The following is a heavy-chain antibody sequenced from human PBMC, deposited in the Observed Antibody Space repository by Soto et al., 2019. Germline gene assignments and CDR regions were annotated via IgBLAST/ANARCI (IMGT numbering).Heavy chain of an antibody. J-gene: IGHJ4*02. CDR3: VRGDTSDYYAAAPADY. CDR1: GYSFTNYW. D-gene: IGHD3-22*01. CDR2: IYPGDSDT. V-gene: IGHV5-51*01. Sequence: GESLKISCSGSGYSFTNYWIGWVRQMPGKGLEWMGIIYPGDSDTRYSPSFQGQVTISADKSVSTAYLQWNTLKASDTAIYFCVRGDTSDYYAAAPADYWGQGTLVTVSS.